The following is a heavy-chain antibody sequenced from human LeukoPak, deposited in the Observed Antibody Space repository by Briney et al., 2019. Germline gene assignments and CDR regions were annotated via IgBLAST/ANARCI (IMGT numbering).Heavy chain of an antibody. CDR2: ISGSGDAI. J-gene: IGHJ4*02. Sequence: GSLRLSCVVSGFGFSDYYMSWIRQTPGKGLEFISYISGSGDAIYYTDSVKGRFTISRDNAKNSLYLQLDSLSAEDTAVYYCASLYDSTGFCFDYWGQGALVTVSS. CDR3: ASLYDSTGFCFDY. D-gene: IGHD3-22*01. V-gene: IGHV3-11*01. CDR1: GFGFSDYY.